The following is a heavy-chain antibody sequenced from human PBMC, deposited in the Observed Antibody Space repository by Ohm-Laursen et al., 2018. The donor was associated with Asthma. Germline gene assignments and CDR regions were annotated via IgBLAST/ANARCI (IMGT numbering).Heavy chain of an antibody. CDR3: ARDGPELPTELDY. Sequence: SLRLSCAASGFTFSSYGMHWVCQAPGKGLEWVAVISYDGSSKYYADSVKGRFTISRDNAKNSLYLQMNSLRAEDTAVYYCARDGPELPTELDYWGPGTLVTVSS. CDR1: GFTFSSYG. D-gene: IGHD1-14*01. CDR2: ISYDGSSK. J-gene: IGHJ4*02. V-gene: IGHV3-33*05.